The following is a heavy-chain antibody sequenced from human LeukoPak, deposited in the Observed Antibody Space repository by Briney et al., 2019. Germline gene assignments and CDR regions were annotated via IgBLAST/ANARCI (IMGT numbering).Heavy chain of an antibody. CDR3: ARDHCSGGSCFYYFDY. Sequence: PGASVKVSCKASGGTFSSYAISWVQQAPGQGLEWMGGIIPIFGTANYAQKFQGRVTITADESTSTAYMELSSLRSEDTAVYYCARDHCSGGSCFYYFDYWGQGTLVTVSS. D-gene: IGHD2-15*01. CDR2: IIPIFGTA. J-gene: IGHJ4*02. CDR1: GGTFSSYA. V-gene: IGHV1-69*13.